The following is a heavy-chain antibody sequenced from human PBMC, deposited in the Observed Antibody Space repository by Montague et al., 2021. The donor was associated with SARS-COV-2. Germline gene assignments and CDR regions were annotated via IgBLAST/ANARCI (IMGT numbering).Heavy chain of an antibody. CDR1: GVSISGYY. Sequence: SETLSLTCAVYGVSISGYYWSWIRQPPGKGLEWIGEVNNSGSTNYNPSLRSQVTISVDTSTNQFSLNLNSVTAADTAVYYCTRAPVFSDCWYSLSTLYQRPSWDVDVWGQGTTVTVSS. D-gene: IGHD6-13*01. V-gene: IGHV4-34*01. J-gene: IGHJ6*02. CDR3: TRAPVFSDCWYSLSTLYQRPSWDVDV. CDR2: VNNSGST.